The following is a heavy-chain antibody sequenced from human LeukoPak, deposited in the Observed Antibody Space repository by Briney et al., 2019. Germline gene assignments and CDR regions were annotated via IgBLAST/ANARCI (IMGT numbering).Heavy chain of an antibody. CDR2: IYHSGST. D-gene: IGHD3-22*01. CDR3: ASPMGYDSSAGFDY. V-gene: IGHV4-4*02. Sequence: SGTLSLTCSVSGGSISSSNWWSWVRQPPGKGLEWIGEIYHSGSTNYNPSLKSRVTISVDKSKNQFSLKLSSVTAADTAVYYCASPMGYDSSAGFDYWGQGTLVTVSS. J-gene: IGHJ4*02. CDR1: GGSISSSNW.